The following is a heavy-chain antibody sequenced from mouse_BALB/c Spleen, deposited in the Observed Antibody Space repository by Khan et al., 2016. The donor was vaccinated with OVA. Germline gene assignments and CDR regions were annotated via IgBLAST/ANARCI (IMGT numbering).Heavy chain of an antibody. Sequence: QVQLKESGPGLVAPSQSLSITCTVSGFSLSRYSIHWVHQPPGKGLEWLGIMWIGGSTDYNSALKSRLSISKDNSKSQVFLEMNSLQTDDTAMYYCARNRDGGSYWYFDVWGAGTTVTVSS. CDR2: MWIGGST. J-gene: IGHJ1*01. V-gene: IGHV2-6-4*01. CDR1: GFSLSRYS. CDR3: ARNRDGGSYWYFDV.